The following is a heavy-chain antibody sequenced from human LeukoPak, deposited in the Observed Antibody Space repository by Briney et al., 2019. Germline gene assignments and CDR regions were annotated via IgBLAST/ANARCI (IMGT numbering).Heavy chain of an antibody. Sequence: GGSLRLSCTASGFTFSTYDMHCVRQAPGKGLEWVAVISYDGSNKYYADALKGRFTISRDNSKDTLYLQMNSLRAEDTAVYYCAKDRTSDYDFWSGHFDYWGQGTLVTVSS. CDR2: ISYDGSNK. V-gene: IGHV3-30*18. CDR1: GFTFSTYD. CDR3: AKDRTSDYDFWSGHFDY. J-gene: IGHJ4*02. D-gene: IGHD3-3*01.